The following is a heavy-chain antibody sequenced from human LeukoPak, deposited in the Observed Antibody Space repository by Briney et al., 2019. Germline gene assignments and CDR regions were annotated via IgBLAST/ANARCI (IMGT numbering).Heavy chain of an antibody. V-gene: IGHV4-4*09. Sequence: SETLSLTCTVSGGTILTDYWSWLRQPLGKGLEWIGYVYDSGSANYNPSLQSRVTISKDASKNQFSLEMASLTGADTAMYYCARVYYDPPVFDVWGPGTMVIVSS. CDR2: VYDSGSA. CDR1: GGTILTDY. CDR3: ARVYYDPPVFDV. J-gene: IGHJ3*01. D-gene: IGHD3-16*01.